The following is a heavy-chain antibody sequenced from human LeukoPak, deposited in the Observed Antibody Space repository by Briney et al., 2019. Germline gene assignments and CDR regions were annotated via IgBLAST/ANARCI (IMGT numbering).Heavy chain of an antibody. Sequence: GGSLRLSCAASGFTFSSYGMHWVRQAPGKGLEWVAVVSYDGSNKYYVDSVKGRFTISRDNSKNTLYLQMNSLRAEDTTVYYCAKGRWDYWGQGTLVTVSS. V-gene: IGHV3-30*18. CDR1: GFTFSSYG. J-gene: IGHJ4*02. CDR3: AKGRWDY. CDR2: VSYDGSNK. D-gene: IGHD2-15*01.